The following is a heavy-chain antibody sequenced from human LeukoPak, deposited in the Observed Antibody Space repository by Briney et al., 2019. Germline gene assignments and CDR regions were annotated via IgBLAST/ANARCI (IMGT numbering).Heavy chain of an antibody. CDR1: GFTFSSYW. CDR2: IKQDGSEK. J-gene: IGHJ4*02. D-gene: IGHD6-19*01. V-gene: IGHV3-7*03. Sequence: GGSLRLSCAASGFTFSSYWMSWVRQAPGKGLEWVANIKQDGSEKYYVDSVKGRFTISRDNAKNSLYLQMNSLRAEDTALYYCAKDTSEIAVAGSHFDYWGQGTLVTVSS. CDR3: AKDTSEIAVAGSHFDY.